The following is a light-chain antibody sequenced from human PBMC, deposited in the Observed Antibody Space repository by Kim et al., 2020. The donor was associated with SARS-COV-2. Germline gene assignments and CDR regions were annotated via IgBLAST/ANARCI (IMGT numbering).Light chain of an antibody. V-gene: IGLV2-8*01. CDR2: EVS. J-gene: IGLJ2*01. CDR3: SSYAGSNRVV. Sequence: SVTTSSTGTSSDVGGYNYVSWYQKHPGKAPKLMIYEVSRLPSGVPDRFSGSKSGNTASLTVSGLQAEDEADYYCSSYAGSNRVVFGGGTQLTVL. CDR1: SSDVGGYNY.